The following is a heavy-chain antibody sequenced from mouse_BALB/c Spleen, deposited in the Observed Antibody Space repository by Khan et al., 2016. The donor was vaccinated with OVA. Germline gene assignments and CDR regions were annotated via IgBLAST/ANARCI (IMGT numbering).Heavy chain of an antibody. CDR3: ERVSTRDY. V-gene: IGHV1S81*02. CDR1: GYTFTSYW. CDR2: INPSNGRT. Sequence: QVQLQQPGAELVKPGASVKLSCKASGYTFTSYWMHWVKQRPGQGLEWIGEINPSNGRTNYNEKFKSKATLTVDKSSSTAYMQLSSPTSEDSAVYYCERVSTRDYWGQGTTLTVSS. D-gene: IGHD3-1*01. J-gene: IGHJ2*01.